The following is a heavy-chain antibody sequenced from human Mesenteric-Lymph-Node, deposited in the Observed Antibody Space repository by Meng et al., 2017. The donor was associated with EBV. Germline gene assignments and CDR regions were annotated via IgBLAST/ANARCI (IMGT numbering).Heavy chain of an antibody. D-gene: IGHD3-16*01. V-gene: IGHV4-30-4*01. CDR1: GAANSRTNYH. Sequence: SVPGPVKPLHTLYLACVFSGAANSRTNYHWGWIRQPPGKALEWIGYISNNGTTYYQASLESRVYISTDRSRYQFSLTMDSVTAADTAVYFCARVGLSEWIDSWGQGILVTVSS. J-gene: IGHJ5*01. CDR2: ISNNGTT. CDR3: ARVGLSEWIDS.